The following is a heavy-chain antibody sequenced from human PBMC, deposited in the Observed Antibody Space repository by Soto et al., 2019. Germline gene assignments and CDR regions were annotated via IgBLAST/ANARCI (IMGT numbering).Heavy chain of an antibody. J-gene: IGHJ6*02. CDR2: LWFDGSNE. V-gene: IGHV3-33*06. Sequence: PGGSLRLSCXASGFPFSRYDMHWVRQAPGKGLEWVAVLWFDGSNEYYADSVQGRFTISRDNSKNTLYLQMDSLRAEDTAVYYCAKVLYASESFDSEEAPYGMDVWGQGTTVTVSS. D-gene: IGHD3-10*01. CDR1: GFPFSRYD. CDR3: AKVLYASESFDSEEAPYGMDV.